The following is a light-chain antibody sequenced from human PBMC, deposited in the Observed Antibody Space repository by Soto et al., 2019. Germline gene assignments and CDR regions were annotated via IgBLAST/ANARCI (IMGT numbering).Light chain of an antibody. J-gene: IGKJ1*01. Sequence: IVMTHPPAPLSVSPGERATLSCRASQRGFSSLAWYQQKPGQAPRPLIYGAATRATGIRARFSGSGSGTDSPLTLSRLQSEDSAISYCQQYYNWPGLGQGTTG. CDR1: QRGFSS. CDR3: QQYYNWPG. CDR2: GAA. V-gene: IGKV3-15*01.